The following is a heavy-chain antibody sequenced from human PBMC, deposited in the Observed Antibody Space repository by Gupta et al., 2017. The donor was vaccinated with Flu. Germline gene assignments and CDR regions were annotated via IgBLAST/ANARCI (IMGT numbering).Heavy chain of an antibody. CDR1: GFTLSSYD. CDR2: ISSRGVT. V-gene: IGHV3-48*03. CDR3: STGHWAK. J-gene: IGHJ4*02. D-gene: IGHD3-16*01. Sequence: EVELVESGGGLVQPGGSLRLSCAASGFTLSSYDMSWLRQAPGRGLEWVSFISSRGVTYYGDPVRGRFTISRDNAKNSLFLQMSGLRDEDTAVYYCSTGHWAKWGQGTLVTVSS.